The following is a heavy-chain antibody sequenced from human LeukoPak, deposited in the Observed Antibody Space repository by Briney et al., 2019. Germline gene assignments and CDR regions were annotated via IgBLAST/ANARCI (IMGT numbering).Heavy chain of an antibody. J-gene: IGHJ4*02. CDR3: ARSSGWQHDY. CDR1: GGSNSSYY. D-gene: IGHD6-19*01. V-gene: IGHV4-59*01. CDR2: ISDTGST. Sequence: SETLSLTCTVSGGSNSSYYWGWLRQPPGKGVAWVGCISDTGSTNYKPSLKSRVTISIDTSKNQLSLELSSVTAADTAVYYCARSSGWQHDYWGQGTLATVSS.